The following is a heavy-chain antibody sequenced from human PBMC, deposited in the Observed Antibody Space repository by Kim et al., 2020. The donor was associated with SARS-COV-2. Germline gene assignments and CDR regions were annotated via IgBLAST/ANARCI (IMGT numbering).Heavy chain of an antibody. CDR3: AKGDDYDILTGTDY. J-gene: IGHJ4*02. D-gene: IGHD3-9*01. V-gene: IGHV3-33*06. Sequence: ADSVKGPFTISRDNSKNTVYLKMNSLRAEDTAMYYCAKGDDYDILTGTDYWGQGTLVTVSS.